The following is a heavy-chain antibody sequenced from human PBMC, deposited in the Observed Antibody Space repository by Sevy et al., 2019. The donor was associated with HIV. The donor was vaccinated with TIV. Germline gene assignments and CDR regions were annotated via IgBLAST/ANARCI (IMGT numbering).Heavy chain of an antibody. Sequence: SETLSLTCTVSGGSISSISIYWGWFRQSPGKGLDYIGSIFHSGDTYYNPSLKSRVTISVDTSKNQFSLKMTSVTAADTAVYYCARHFYSNGMDVWGQGTTVTVSS. V-gene: IGHV4-39*01. CDR2: IFHSGDT. D-gene: IGHD1-26*01. J-gene: IGHJ6*02. CDR3: ARHFYSNGMDV. CDR1: GGSISSISIY.